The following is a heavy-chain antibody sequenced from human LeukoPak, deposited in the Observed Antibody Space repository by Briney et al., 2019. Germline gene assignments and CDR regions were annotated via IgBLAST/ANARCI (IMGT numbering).Heavy chain of an antibody. Sequence: SETLSLTCAVSGGSISSSNWWSWVRQPPGKGLEWIGEIYHSGSTNYNPSLKSRVTISVDKSTNQFSLKLSSVTAADTAVYYCATRYYYYYMDVWGKGTTVTISS. V-gene: IGHV4-4*02. CDR2: IYHSGST. CDR3: ATRYYYYYMDV. CDR1: GGSISSSNW. J-gene: IGHJ6*03.